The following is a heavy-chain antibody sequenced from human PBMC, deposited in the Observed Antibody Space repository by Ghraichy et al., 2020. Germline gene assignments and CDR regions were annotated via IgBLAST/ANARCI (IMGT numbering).Heavy chain of an antibody. J-gene: IGHJ4*02. D-gene: IGHD6-19*01. CDR3: TTDPTLIIAVAGQTYFDY. Sequence: GGSLRLSCAASGFTFSNAWMSWVRQAPGKGLEWVGRIKSKTDGGTTDYAAPVKGRFTISRDDSKNTLYLQMNSLKTEDTAVYYCTTDPTLIIAVAGQTYFDYWGQGTLVTVSS. CDR2: IKSKTDGGTT. V-gene: IGHV3-15*01. CDR1: GFTFSNAW.